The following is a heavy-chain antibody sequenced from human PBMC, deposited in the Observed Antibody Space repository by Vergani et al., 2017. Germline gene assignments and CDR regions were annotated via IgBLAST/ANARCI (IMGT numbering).Heavy chain of an antibody. CDR2: IYYSGTT. CDR1: CAYVGSGGYY. V-gene: IGHV4-31*03. CDR3: ARQKDYYMDV. J-gene: IGHJ6*03. Sequence: QVQLQESGPGLVKASQILSLIFRVSCAYVGSGGYYLTWVRQRPGMGLDWIGYIYYSGTTYYNPSLESRLTISLDTAENHLSLKLTAVTDADTAVYYCARQKDYYMDVWGKGTTVTVS.